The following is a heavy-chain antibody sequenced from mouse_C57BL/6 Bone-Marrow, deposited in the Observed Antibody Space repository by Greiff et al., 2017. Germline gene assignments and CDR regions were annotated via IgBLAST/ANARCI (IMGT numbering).Heavy chain of an antibody. CDR2: IWGGGST. D-gene: IGHD1-1*01. CDR3: AKHQSDYYGSSYDWYFDV. Sequence: QVQLKESGPGLVAPSQSLSITCTVSGFSLTSYGVDWVRQPPGKGLEWLGVIWGGGSTNYNSALMSRLSISKDNSKSQVFIKMNSLQTDDTAMYYGAKHQSDYYGSSYDWYFDVWGTGTTVTVSS. CDR1: GFSLTSYG. V-gene: IGHV2-9*01. J-gene: IGHJ1*03.